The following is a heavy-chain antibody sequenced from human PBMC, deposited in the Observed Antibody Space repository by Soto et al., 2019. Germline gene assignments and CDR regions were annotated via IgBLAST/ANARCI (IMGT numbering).Heavy chain of an antibody. CDR1: GISLSIYW. V-gene: IGHV3-7*04. D-gene: IGHD1-26*01. Sequence: EVQLVESGGGLVQPGGSLRLSCAGSGISLSIYWMSWVRQPPGKGLEWVATTKQDGSEKYYVDSVKGRFSTSRDNAQNSLFLQMNSLRGEDTAVYYCVRMSSGSYSFDVWGQGTLVTVSS. CDR2: TKQDGSEK. CDR3: VRMSSGSYSFDV. J-gene: IGHJ4*02.